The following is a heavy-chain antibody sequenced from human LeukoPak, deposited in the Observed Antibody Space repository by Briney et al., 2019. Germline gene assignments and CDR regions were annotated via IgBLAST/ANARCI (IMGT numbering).Heavy chain of an antibody. Sequence: PGGSLRLSCAASGFTFGSYSMNWVRQAPGKGLEWVSSISSSSSYIYYADSVKGRFTISRDNAKNSLYLQMNSLRAEDTAVYYCASDYSSSWYDYWGQETLVTVSS. CDR1: GFTFGSYS. J-gene: IGHJ4*02. CDR3: ASDYSSSWYDY. V-gene: IGHV3-21*01. D-gene: IGHD6-13*01. CDR2: ISSSSSYI.